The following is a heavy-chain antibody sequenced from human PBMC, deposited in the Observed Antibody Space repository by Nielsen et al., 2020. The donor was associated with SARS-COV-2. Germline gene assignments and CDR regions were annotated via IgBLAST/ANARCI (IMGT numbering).Heavy chain of an antibody. CDR2: INPRSGGT. CDR1: GYTFIAYF. D-gene: IGHD5-12*01. CDR3: ARAQGGLNLGIDP. J-gene: IGHJ5*02. V-gene: IGHV1-2*06. Sequence: ASVKVSCKASGYTFIAYFIDWVRQAPGQGLEWMGRINPRSGGTNYALKFQGRVTMTRDTSINTAYMELTSLQSDDTAIYYCARAQGGLNLGIDPWGQGTLVTVSS.